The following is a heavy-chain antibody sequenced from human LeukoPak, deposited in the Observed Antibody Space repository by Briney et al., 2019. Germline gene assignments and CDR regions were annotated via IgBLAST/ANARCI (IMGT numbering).Heavy chain of an antibody. CDR3: AREGWLQDYYYGMDV. V-gene: IGHV4-59*01. J-gene: IGHJ6*02. D-gene: IGHD5-24*01. Sequence: PSETLSLTCTVSGGSISSYYWSWLRQPPGKGLEWIGYIYYSGSTNYNPSLKSRVTISVDTSKNQFSLKLSSVTAADTAVYYCAREGWLQDYYYGMDVWGQGTAVTVSS. CDR1: GGSISSYY. CDR2: IYYSGST.